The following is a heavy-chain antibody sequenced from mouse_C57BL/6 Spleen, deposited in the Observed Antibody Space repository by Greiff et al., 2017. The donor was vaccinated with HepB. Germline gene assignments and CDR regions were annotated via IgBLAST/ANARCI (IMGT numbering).Heavy chain of an antibody. V-gene: IGHV1-69*01. CDR3: ARRTNWVYFDY. CDR2: IDPSDSYT. D-gene: IGHD4-1*01. J-gene: IGHJ2*01. CDR1: GYTFTSYW. Sequence: QVQLQQPGAELVMPGASVKLSCKASGYTFTSYWMHWVKQRPGQGLEWIGEIDPSDSYTNYNQKFKGKSTLTVDKSSSTAYMQLRSLTSEDSAVYYCARRTNWVYFDYWGQGTTLTVSS.